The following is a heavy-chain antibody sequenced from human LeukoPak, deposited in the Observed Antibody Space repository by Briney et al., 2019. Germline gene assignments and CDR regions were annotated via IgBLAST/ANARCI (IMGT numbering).Heavy chain of an antibody. CDR3: ARFRGSGWYSFDL. Sequence: ASVKVSCKASGYTSTGYYMHWVRQAPGQGLEWMGWINPNSGGTNYAQKFQGRVTMTRDTSISTAYVELSRLRSDDTAVYYCARFRGSGWYSFDLWGQGTLVTVSS. D-gene: IGHD6-19*01. J-gene: IGHJ5*02. CDR2: INPNSGGT. CDR1: GYTSTGYY. V-gene: IGHV1-2*02.